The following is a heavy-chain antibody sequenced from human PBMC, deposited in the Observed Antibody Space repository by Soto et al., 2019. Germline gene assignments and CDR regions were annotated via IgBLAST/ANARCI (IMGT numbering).Heavy chain of an antibody. CDR3: ASLYCSGGSCYSGSSKAFDI. CDR2: INPSGGST. CDR1: GYTFTSYY. Sequence: GASVKVSCKASGYTFTSYYMHWVRQAPGQGLEWMGIINPSGGSTSYAQKFQGRVTMTRDTSTSTVYMELSSLRSEDTAVYYCASLYCSGGSCYSGSSKAFDIWGQGTMVTVSS. V-gene: IGHV1-46*03. D-gene: IGHD2-15*01. J-gene: IGHJ3*02.